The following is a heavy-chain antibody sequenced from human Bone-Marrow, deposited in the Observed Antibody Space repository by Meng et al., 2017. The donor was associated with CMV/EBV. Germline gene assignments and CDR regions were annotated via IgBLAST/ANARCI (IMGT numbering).Heavy chain of an antibody. CDR3: ARVRFYDGWDV. CDR2: INPQGGGT. J-gene: IGHJ6*02. Sequence: ASVKVSCKASGYIFIGYYIHWVRQAPGQGLEWMGWINPQGGGTNYAQRFQDRVTMTTDTSITTAYMELSRLTSDDTAVYYCARVRFYDGWDVWGQGTTVNVAS. V-gene: IGHV1-2*02. CDR1: GYIFIGYY.